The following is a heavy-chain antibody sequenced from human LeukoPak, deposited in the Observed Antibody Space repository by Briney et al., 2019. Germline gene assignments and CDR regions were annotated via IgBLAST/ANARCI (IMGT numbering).Heavy chain of an antibody. Sequence: SETLSLTCTVSGGSISRGGYYWSWIRQQPGKGLEWIGYIYYSGSTHYNPSLRSRVTMSVDTSKNQFSLKVSSVTAADTAVYFRARGSSITISGEYFDYWGQGTLVTVSS. D-gene: IGHD3-3*01. CDR1: GGSISRGGYY. CDR2: IYYSGST. J-gene: IGHJ4*02. CDR3: ARGSSITISGEYFDY. V-gene: IGHV4-31*03.